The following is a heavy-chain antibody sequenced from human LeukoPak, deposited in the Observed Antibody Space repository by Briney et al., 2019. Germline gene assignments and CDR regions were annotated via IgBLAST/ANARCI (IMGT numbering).Heavy chain of an antibody. CDR3: ASYYDILTGYHPGEYGMDV. CDR2: INPNSGGT. J-gene: IGHJ6*02. CDR1: GYTFTGYY. D-gene: IGHD3-9*01. V-gene: IGHV1-2*02. Sequence: ASVKVSCKASGYTFTGYYMHWVRQAPGQGLEWMGWINPNSGGTNYAQKFQGRVTMTRDTSISTAYMELSRLRSDDTAVYYCASYYDILTGYHPGEYGMDVWGQGTTVTVSS.